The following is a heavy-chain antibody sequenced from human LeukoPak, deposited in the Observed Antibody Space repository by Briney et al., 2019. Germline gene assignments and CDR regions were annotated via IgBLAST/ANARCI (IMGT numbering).Heavy chain of an antibody. CDR1: GGSISSFH. D-gene: IGHD1-26*01. J-gene: IGHJ4*02. Sequence: SETLSLTCTGSGGSISSFHWSWLPQPQGKGLETIGYSYYSGSTNYNPSLKSRVTISVDTSKSQFSLKLSSVTAADTAVYYCAREGGSYFDYWGQGTLVTVSS. V-gene: IGHV4-59*01. CDR2: SYYSGST. CDR3: AREGGSYFDY.